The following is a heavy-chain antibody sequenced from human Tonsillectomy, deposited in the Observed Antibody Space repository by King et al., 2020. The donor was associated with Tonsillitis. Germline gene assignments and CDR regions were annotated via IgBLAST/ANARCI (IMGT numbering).Heavy chain of an antibody. D-gene: IGHD2-15*01. Sequence: VQLQEAGPGLVKPSQTLSLTCTVSCGSISIGAYYWTWIRQHPVKCLEGIGYVLNSGCTVYNPSLKSRVTISMDTSKNHFSLELRSVTASDTSVYYCARVLSGGGDYDYWGQGTLVTVSS. CDR1: CGSISIGAYY. CDR3: ARVLSGGGDYDY. J-gene: IGHJ4*02. V-gene: IGHV4-31*03. CDR2: VLNSGCT.